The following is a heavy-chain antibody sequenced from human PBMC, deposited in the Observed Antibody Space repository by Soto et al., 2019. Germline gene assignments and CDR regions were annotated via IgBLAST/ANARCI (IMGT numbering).Heavy chain of an antibody. CDR3: ARVITRTTFYSYYGMDV. CDR1: GYTFTSYG. CDR2: ISANNGNT. D-gene: IGHD1-7*01. V-gene: IGHV1-18*01. J-gene: IGHJ6*02. Sequence: QVQLVQSGAEVKKPGASVKVSCKASGYTFTSYGISWVRQAPGQGLEWMGWISANNGNTNYAQKLQGRVTMNTDTSTSTASMELRSLRSDDTAVYYCARVITRTTFYSYYGMDVWGQGTTVT.